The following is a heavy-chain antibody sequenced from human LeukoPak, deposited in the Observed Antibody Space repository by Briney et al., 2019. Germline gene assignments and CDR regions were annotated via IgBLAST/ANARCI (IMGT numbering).Heavy chain of an antibody. CDR3: AKDHGAVAGPGGFDY. D-gene: IGHD6-19*01. V-gene: IGHV3-30*18. CDR1: GFTFSSYG. CDR2: ISYDGSNK. Sequence: GGSLRLSCAASGFTFSSYGMHWVRQAPGKGLEWVAVISYDGSNKYYAGSVKGRFTISRDNSKNTLYLQMNSLRAEDTAVYYCAKDHGAVAGPGGFDYWGQGTLVTVSS. J-gene: IGHJ4*02.